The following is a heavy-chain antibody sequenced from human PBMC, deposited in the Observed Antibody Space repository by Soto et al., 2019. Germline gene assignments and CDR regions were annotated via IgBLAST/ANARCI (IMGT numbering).Heavy chain of an antibody. CDR3: ARGEWELLSDYYYYYGMDV. J-gene: IGHJ6*02. CDR2: ISYDGSNK. D-gene: IGHD1-26*01. Sequence: QVQLVECGGGVVQPGRSLRLSCAASGFTFSSYAMHWVRQAPGKGLEWVAVISYDGSNKYYAVSVKGRFTISRDNYKNTLYLQMNRLRAEDTAVYYCARGEWELLSDYYYYYGMDVWGQGTTVTVSS. V-gene: IGHV3-30-3*01. CDR1: GFTFSSYA.